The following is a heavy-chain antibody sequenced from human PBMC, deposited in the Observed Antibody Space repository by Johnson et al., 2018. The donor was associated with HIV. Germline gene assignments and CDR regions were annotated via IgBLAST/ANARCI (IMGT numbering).Heavy chain of an antibody. Sequence: QVQLVESGGGVVQPGRSLRLSCAASGFDFSGYALHWVRQAPGKGLEWVAVNSYDGSNKYYPDSVKGRFTISRDNSKNTLYLQMNSLRAEDTAVYYCASSYSSSHDAFDIWGQGTMVTVSS. V-gene: IGHV3-30*04. CDR3: ASSYSSSHDAFDI. J-gene: IGHJ3*02. CDR1: GFDFSGYA. D-gene: IGHD6-13*01. CDR2: NSYDGSNK.